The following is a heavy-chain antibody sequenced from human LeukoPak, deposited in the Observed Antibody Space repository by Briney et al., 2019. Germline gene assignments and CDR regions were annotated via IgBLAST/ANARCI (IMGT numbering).Heavy chain of an antibody. CDR2: IYYSGST. CDR1: GGSIGSYY. Sequence: SETLSLTCTVSGGSIGSYYWSWIRQPPGKGLEWIGYIYYSGSTNYNPSLKSRVTISVDTSKNQFSLKLSSVTAADTAVYYCARALSDYYFDYWGQGTLVTVSS. J-gene: IGHJ4*02. CDR3: ARALSDYYFDY. D-gene: IGHD2-21*02. V-gene: IGHV4-59*01.